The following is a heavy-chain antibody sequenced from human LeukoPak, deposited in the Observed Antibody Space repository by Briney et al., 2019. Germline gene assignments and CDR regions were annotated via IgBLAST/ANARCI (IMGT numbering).Heavy chain of an antibody. V-gene: IGHV1-8*03. Sequence: ASVKVSFKASGYTFTSYDINWVRQATGQGLEWMGWMNPNSGNTGYAQKFQGRVTITRNTSISTAYMELSSLRSEDTAVYYCARGMHCSGGSCYPYYYYYYYMDVWGKGTTVTVSS. CDR1: GYTFTSYD. J-gene: IGHJ6*03. CDR3: ARGMHCSGGSCYPYYYYYYYMDV. CDR2: MNPNSGNT. D-gene: IGHD2-15*01.